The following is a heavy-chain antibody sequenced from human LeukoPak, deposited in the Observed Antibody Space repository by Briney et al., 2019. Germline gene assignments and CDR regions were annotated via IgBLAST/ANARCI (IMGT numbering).Heavy chain of an antibody. CDR1: GFTFSIYG. CDR2: ISDSGGST. CDR3: AELGITMIGGV. Sequence: GGSLRLSCTASGFTFSIYGMSWVRQAPGKGLEWVSAISDSGGSTYYADSVQGRFTISRDNAKNSLYLQMNSLRAEDTAVYYCAELGITMIGGVWGKGTTVTISS. J-gene: IGHJ6*04. D-gene: IGHD3-10*02. V-gene: IGHV3-23*01.